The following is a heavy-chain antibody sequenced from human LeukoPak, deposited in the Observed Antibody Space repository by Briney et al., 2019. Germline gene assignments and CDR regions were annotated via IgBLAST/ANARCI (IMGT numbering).Heavy chain of an antibody. D-gene: IGHD4-17*01. V-gene: IGHV4-59*11. CDR1: EDSFSSHY. J-gene: IGHJ3*02. CDR2: ISYIVGT. Sequence: SETLSLTCAVSEDSFSSHYWAWIRQPPGKGLGWIGYISYIVGTNYNPSLKSRVTISIDTSKNQFSLTLSSVTAADTAVYYCARDLVTVTNGFDIWGQGTMVSVSS. CDR3: ARDLVTVTNGFDI.